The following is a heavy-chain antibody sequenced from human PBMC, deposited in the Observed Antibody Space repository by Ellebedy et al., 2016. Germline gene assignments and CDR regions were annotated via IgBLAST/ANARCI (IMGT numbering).Heavy chain of an antibody. CDR1: GFTFSSYA. V-gene: IGHV3-23*01. CDR2: ISGSGGST. Sequence: GGSLRLXCAASGFTFSSYAMSWVRQAPGKGLEWVSAISGSGGSTYYADSVKGRFTISRDNAKNSLYLQMNSLRAEDTAVYYCARAHHHIDFWSGYYDYWGQGTLVTVSS. CDR3: ARAHHHIDFWSGYYDY. D-gene: IGHD3-3*01. J-gene: IGHJ4*02.